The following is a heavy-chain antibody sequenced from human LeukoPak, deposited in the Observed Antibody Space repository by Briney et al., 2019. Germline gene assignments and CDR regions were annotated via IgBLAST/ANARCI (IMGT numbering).Heavy chain of an antibody. CDR2: INHSGST. CDR3: ARGGGWRQVDY. CDR1: GGSFSGYY. V-gene: IGHV4-34*01. D-gene: IGHD2-15*01. J-gene: IGHJ4*02. Sequence: SETLSLTCAVYGGSFSGYYWSWIRQPPGKGLEWIGEINHSGSTNYNPSLKSRVTISVDTSKNQFFLKLSSVTAADTAVYYCARGGGWRQVDYWGQGTLVTVSS.